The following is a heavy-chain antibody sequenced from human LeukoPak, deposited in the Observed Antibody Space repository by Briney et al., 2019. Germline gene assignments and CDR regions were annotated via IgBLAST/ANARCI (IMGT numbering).Heavy chain of an antibody. D-gene: IGHD4-23*01. CDR3: ATSSQTTVVDY. CDR1: GGSFSGYY. CDR2: INHSGST. Sequence: PSETLSLTCAVYGGSFSGYYWSWIRQPPGKGLEWIGEINHSGSTNYNPSLKSRVTISVDTSKNQFSLKLSSVTAADTAVYYCATSSQTTVVDYWGQGTLVTVSS. V-gene: IGHV4-34*01. J-gene: IGHJ4*02.